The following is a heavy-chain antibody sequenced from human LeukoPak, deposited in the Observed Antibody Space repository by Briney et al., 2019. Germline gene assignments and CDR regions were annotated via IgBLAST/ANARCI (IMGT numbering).Heavy chain of an antibody. CDR3: AKDLSVGLLWFGELLQSEVYGMDV. Sequence: GGSLRLSCAASGFTFSSYGMHWVRQAPGKGLEWVAVISYDGSNKYYADSVKGRFTISRDNSKNTLYLQMNSLRAEDTAVYYCAKDLSVGLLWFGELLQSEVYGMDVRGKGTTVTVSS. D-gene: IGHD3-10*01. J-gene: IGHJ6*04. V-gene: IGHV3-30*18. CDR2: ISYDGSNK. CDR1: GFTFSSYG.